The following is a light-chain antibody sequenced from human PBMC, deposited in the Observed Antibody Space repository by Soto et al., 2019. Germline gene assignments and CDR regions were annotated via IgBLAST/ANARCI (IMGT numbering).Light chain of an antibody. J-gene: IGKJ1*01. CDR1: QSISSY. CDR2: AAS. V-gene: IGKV1-39*01. CDR3: QLSYSSRT. Sequence: DIQMTQSPSSLSASVGDRVTITCRATQSISSYLNWYQQKPGKAPKLLIYAASSLLSGVPSRFSSSGSGTDFTITISSLQPEDFATYGCQLSYSSRTFGQVTKVYIQ.